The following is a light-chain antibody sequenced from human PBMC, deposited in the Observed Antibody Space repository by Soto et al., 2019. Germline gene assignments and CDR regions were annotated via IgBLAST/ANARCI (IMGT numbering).Light chain of an antibody. Sequence: EIVLTQSPGTLSLSPGERATLSCRASQSVSSNYLAWYQKRPGQAPRLLIYDASSRSTGIPDRFSGSGSGTDFTLTISGLEPVDFAVYYCQQYGSSPGSFGQGPKV. V-gene: IGKV3-20*01. CDR3: QQYGSSPGS. J-gene: IGKJ1*01. CDR1: QSVSSNY. CDR2: DAS.